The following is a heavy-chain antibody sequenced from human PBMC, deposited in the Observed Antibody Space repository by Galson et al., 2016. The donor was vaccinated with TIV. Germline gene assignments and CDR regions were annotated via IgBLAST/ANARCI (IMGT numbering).Heavy chain of an antibody. Sequence: LRLSCAASGFTFSSYALTWVRQAPGKGLEWVSAISGGGGSSYYGDSVKGRFTISRDNSEKMLYLQLNSLRAEDTAVYYCAKVPSSGFSYYYGIDVWGQGTTVTVA. J-gene: IGHJ6*02. CDR2: ISGGGGSS. V-gene: IGHV3-23*01. CDR1: GFTFSSYA. CDR3: AKVPSSGFSYYYGIDV. D-gene: IGHD3-22*01.